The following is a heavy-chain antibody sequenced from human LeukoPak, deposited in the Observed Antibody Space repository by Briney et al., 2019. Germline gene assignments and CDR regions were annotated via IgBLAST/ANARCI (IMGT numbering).Heavy chain of an antibody. CDR1: GASFSGYS. CDR2: VNRVGNT. J-gene: IGHJ5*02. CDR3: ARERVVSDYNWFDP. D-gene: IGHD6-25*01. Sequence: SETLSLTCAVHGASFSGYSWSWVRQPPGKGLEWIGEVNRVGNTIYNPSLKSRVTISIDTSTTQFSLRLSSVTVTDTAVYFCARERVVSDYNWFDPWGQGTLVTVSS. V-gene: IGHV4-34*01.